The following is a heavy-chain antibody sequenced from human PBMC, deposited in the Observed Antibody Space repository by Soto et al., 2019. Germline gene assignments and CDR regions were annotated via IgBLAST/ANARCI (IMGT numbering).Heavy chain of an antibody. CDR3: AKISSGWYEEGYPFDL. V-gene: IGHV1-69*12. CDR2: IIPIFGTA. D-gene: IGHD6-19*01. Sequence: QVQLVQSGAEVKKPGSSVKVSCKASGGTFSSYAISWVRQAPGQGLEWMGGIIPIFGTANYAQKFQGRVTITADESTSTAYMELSSVRAEDTAVYYCAKISSGWYEEGYPFDLWGRGTLVTVSS. J-gene: IGHJ2*01. CDR1: GGTFSSYA.